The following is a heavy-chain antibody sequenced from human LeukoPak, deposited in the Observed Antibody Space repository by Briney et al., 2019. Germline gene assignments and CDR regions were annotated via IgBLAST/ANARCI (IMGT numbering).Heavy chain of an antibody. J-gene: IGHJ4*02. CDR2: IYPGDSDT. CDR1: GYSFTSYW. V-gene: IGHV5-51*01. CDR3: AAGPADTITIFGVVTTDY. Sequence: GESLKISCKGSGYSFTSYWIGWVRQMPGKGLEWMGIIYPGDSDTRYSPSFQGQVTISADKSISTAYLQWSSLRSEDTAVYYCAAGPADTITIFGVVTTDYWGQGTLVTVSS. D-gene: IGHD3-3*01.